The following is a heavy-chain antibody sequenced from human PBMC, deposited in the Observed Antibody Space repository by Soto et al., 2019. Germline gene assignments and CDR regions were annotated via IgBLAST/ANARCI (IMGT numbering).Heavy chain of an antibody. CDR1: GGSISDGAYY. V-gene: IGHV4-30-4*01. CDR3: ASGLSGDKVDQ. Sequence: QVQLQESGPGLVKPSQTLSLTCTVSGGSISDGAYYWSWIRQPPGKGLERIGHIYNSGNTYNNPSLKSRLTISVDTSKNHFSLNLNSVTAADTAVYYCASGLSGDKVDQWGQGTLVTVSS. J-gene: IGHJ4*02. D-gene: IGHD2-21*01. CDR2: IYNSGNT.